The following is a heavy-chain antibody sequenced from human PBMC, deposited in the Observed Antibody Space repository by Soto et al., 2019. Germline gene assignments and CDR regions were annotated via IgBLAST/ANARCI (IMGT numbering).Heavy chain of an antibody. V-gene: IGHV1-3*01. CDR2: INAGNGNT. Sequence: QVQLVQSGAEVKKPGASVKASCKASGYTFTSYAMHWVRQAPGQRLEWMGWINAGNGNTKYSQKFQGRVTITRDTSASTAYMELSSLRSEVTAVYYCARATKHDIVVVPAAHDLGMDVWGQGTTVTVSS. CDR1: GYTFTSYA. J-gene: IGHJ6*02. CDR3: ARATKHDIVVVPAAHDLGMDV. D-gene: IGHD2-2*01.